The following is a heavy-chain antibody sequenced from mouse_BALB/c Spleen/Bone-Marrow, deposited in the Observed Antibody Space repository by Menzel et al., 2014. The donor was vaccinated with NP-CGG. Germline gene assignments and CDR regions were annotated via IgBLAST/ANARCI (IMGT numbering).Heavy chain of an antibody. CDR3: ARLDYYGCLNY. CDR2: INPESRTI. Sequence: EVKLLESGGGLVQPGGSLKLSCAASGFDFSRYWMSWVRQAPGKGLEWIGEINPESRTINYSPSLKDKFIISRDNAKNTLYLRLNKVRSEDTALYYCARLDYYGCLNYWGQGTTLTVSS. V-gene: IGHV4-1*02. D-gene: IGHD1-2*01. J-gene: IGHJ2*01. CDR1: GFDFSRYW.